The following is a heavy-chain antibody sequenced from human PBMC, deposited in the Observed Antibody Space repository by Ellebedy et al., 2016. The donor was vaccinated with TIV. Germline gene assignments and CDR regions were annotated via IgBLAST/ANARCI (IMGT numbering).Heavy chain of an antibody. Sequence: SVKVSXXASGGTFRNDPISWVRQAPGQGLEWMGGIIPSYGTPNYAQKFQGRVSITADQSTNTAYMELISLTPGDTAIYYCARGEDVWGPGTTVTVSS. CDR3: ARGEDV. CDR1: GGTFRNDP. V-gene: IGHV1-69*13. CDR2: IIPSYGTP. J-gene: IGHJ6*02.